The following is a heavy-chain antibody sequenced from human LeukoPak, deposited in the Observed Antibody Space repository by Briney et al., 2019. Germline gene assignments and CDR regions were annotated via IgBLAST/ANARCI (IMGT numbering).Heavy chain of an antibody. CDR2: IYYSGST. CDR1: GGSISNNNYY. D-gene: IGHD2-15*01. V-gene: IGHV4-39*01. J-gene: IGHJ4*02. Sequence: SETLSLTCTVSGGSISNNNYYWGWIRQPPGKGLEWIGSIYYSGSTHYKPSLKSRVTISEDTSENQFSLKLSSVTAADTAVYYCARQYVLLAKYYFDSWGQGTLVTVSS. CDR3: ARQYVLLAKYYFDS.